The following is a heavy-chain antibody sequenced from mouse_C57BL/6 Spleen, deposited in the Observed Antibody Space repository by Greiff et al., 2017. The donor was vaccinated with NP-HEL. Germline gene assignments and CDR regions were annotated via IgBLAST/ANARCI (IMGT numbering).Heavy chain of an antibody. CDR3: TRDTHYYGSSYDAMDY. J-gene: IGHJ4*01. CDR2: ISSGGDYI. Sequence: DVQLVESGEGLVKPGGSLKLSCAASGFTFSSYAMSWVRQTPEKRLEWVAYISSGGDYIYYADTMKGRFTISRDNARNTLYLQMSSLKSEDTAMYYCTRDTHYYGSSYDAMDYWGQGTSVTVSS. CDR1: GFTFSSYA. V-gene: IGHV5-9-1*02. D-gene: IGHD1-1*01.